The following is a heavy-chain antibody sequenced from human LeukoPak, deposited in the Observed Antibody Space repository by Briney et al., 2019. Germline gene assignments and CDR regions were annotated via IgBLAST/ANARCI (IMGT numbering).Heavy chain of an antibody. CDR3: ARDSSFERDYYYGMDV. J-gene: IGHJ6*02. V-gene: IGHV1-2*02. CDR1: GYTFTXXY. Sequence: VKVSCKAXGYTFTXXYMHWVRQAPGQGLEWMGWINPNSGGTNYAQKFQGRVTMTRDTSISTAYMELSRLRSDDTAVYYCARDSSFERDYYYGMDVWGQGTTVTVSS. CDR2: INPNSGGT.